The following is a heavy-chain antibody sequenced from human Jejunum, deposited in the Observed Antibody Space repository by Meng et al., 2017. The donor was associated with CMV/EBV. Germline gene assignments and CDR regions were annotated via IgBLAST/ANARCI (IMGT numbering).Heavy chain of an antibody. CDR3: AHDSPGHYGFDV. Sequence: SGFSRTTGAVGVAWVRQPPGRALEWLTLIYANDEKFYSPSLRSRVTITKDTSRNQVVLTMTDMDPVDTATYYCAHDSPGHYGFDVWGQGTTVTVSS. CDR2: IYANDEK. V-gene: IGHV2-5*01. CDR1: GFSRTTGAVG. J-gene: IGHJ6*02.